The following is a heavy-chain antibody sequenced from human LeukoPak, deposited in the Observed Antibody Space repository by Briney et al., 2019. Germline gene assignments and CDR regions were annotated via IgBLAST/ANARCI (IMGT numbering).Heavy chain of an antibody. CDR1: GYSFTSFY. J-gene: IGHJ4*02. Sequence: ASVKVSCKTSGYSFTSFYVHWVRQAPGQGLEWMGMITPGSGSTTYAQKFQGRVTMTRDMSTGTVYMELLSLKFADTAIYYCARSAGTLEYWGQGTLVTVSS. CDR3: ARSAGTLEY. D-gene: IGHD1-1*01. V-gene: IGHV1-46*01. CDR2: ITPGSGST.